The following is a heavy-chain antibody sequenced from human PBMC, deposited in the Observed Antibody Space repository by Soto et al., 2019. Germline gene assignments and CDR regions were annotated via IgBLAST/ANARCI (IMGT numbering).Heavy chain of an antibody. D-gene: IGHD3-10*01. CDR3: ANVSSDRGYYYFHMAV. J-gene: IGHJ6*02. CDR2: ISYDGSEK. CDR1: GFTFKTYG. Sequence: GGSLRLSCEASGFTFKTYGMHWVRQAPGKGLEWVAVISYDGSEKYYADSVKGRFTISRDNSKNTLFLQMNSLRPEDTAVYYCANVSSDRGYYYFHMAVWGQGTTVTVSS. V-gene: IGHV3-30*18.